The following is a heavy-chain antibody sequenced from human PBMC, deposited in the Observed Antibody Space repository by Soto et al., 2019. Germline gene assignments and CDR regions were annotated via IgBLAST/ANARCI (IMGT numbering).Heavy chain of an antibody. CDR3: ARQKRGGYCSSTSCYTGVDV. D-gene: IGHD2-2*01. J-gene: IGHJ6*01. CDR1: GGSLSSGDYY. Sequence: QVQLQESGPGLVKPSQTLSLTCTVSGGSLSSGDYYWSWIRQPPGKGLEWIGYIYHSGTTCHNPSLKSRLTISVDTSKNQFSLKLSSVTAADTAVYYCARQKRGGYCSSTSCYTGVDVW. CDR2: IYHSGTT. V-gene: IGHV4-30-4*01.